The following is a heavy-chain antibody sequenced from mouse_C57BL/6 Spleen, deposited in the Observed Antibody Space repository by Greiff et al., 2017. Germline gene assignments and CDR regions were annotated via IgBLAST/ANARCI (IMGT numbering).Heavy chain of an antibody. D-gene: IGHD2-1*01. CDR1: GFNIKDYY. V-gene: IGHV14-2*01. CDR2: IDPEDGET. J-gene: IGHJ2*01. Sequence: VQLQQSGAELVKPGASVKLSCTASGFNIKDYYMHWVKQRTEQGLEWIGRIDPEDGETKYAPKFQGKATRTADTSSNTAYRQLSSLTSEDTAVYYCATPYGNAFDYWDQGTTLTVSS. CDR3: ATPYGNAFDY.